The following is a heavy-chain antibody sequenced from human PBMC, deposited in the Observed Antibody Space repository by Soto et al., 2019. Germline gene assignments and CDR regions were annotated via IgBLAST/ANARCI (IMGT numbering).Heavy chain of an antibody. Sequence: SVKVSCKASGGSFNSFAISWVRQAPGQGLEWMGGIIPIFGAASYGQRIQGRVTITADESTSTAFMELSSLRSEDTAVYSCATSGPCGGDCYVYRMDVWGQGTTVTVSS. CDR3: ATSGPCGGDCYVYRMDV. J-gene: IGHJ6*02. CDR1: GGSFNSFA. CDR2: IIPIFGAA. D-gene: IGHD2-21*02. V-gene: IGHV1-69*13.